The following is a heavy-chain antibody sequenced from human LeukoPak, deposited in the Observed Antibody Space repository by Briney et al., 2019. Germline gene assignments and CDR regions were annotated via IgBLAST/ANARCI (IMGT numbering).Heavy chain of an antibody. CDR1: GGSISSSGYY. D-gene: IGHD1-14*01. Sequence: PSETLSLTCTVSGGSISSSGYYWSWIRQHPGKGLEWIGYIYYSGSTCYNPSLKSRVTISVDTSKNQFSLKLSSVTAADTAVYYCAAGISYNWFDPWGQGTLVTVSS. CDR3: AAGISYNWFDP. J-gene: IGHJ5*02. CDR2: IYYSGST. V-gene: IGHV4-31*03.